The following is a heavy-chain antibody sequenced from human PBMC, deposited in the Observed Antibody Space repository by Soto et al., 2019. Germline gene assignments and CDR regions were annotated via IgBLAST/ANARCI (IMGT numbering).Heavy chain of an antibody. CDR1: GFTFSNAW. V-gene: IGHV3-15*01. Sequence: GGSLRLSCAASGFTFSNAWMNWVRQAPGKGLEWVGLIKSKTDGGTIDYPAPVKGRFIISRDDSRNTLYLQMNSLKTEDTAVYYCTTAHPRGPDYWGPGTLVTVSS. CDR3: TTAHPRGPDY. CDR2: IKSKTDGGTI. J-gene: IGHJ4*02. D-gene: IGHD5-12*01.